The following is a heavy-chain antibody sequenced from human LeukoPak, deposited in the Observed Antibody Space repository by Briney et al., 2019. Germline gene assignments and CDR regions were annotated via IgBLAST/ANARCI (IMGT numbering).Heavy chain of an antibody. CDR2: ISSGSTYI. D-gene: IGHD4-17*01. Sequence: GGSLRLSCAASGFTFSSYSMNWVRQAPGKGLEWVSSISSGSTYIYYADSVKGRFTICRDNAKNSLYLQMNSLRAEDMAVYYCARASDYGDYFSGMDVWGQGTTVTVSS. CDR3: ARASDYGDYFSGMDV. J-gene: IGHJ6*02. V-gene: IGHV3-21*01. CDR1: GFTFSSYS.